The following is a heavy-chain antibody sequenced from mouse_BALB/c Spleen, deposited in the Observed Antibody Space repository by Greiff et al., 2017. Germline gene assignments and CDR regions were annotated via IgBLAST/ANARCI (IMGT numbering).Heavy chain of an antibody. D-gene: IGHD1-1*01. V-gene: IGHV14-3*02. Sequence: VQLQQSGAELVKPGASVKLSCTASGFNIKDTYMHWVKQRPEQGLEWIGRIDPANGNTKYDPKFQGKATITADTSSNTAYLQLSSLTSEDTAVYYCARHYYGSSYGGWYFDVWGAGTTVTVSS. CDR3: ARHYYGSSYGGWYFDV. J-gene: IGHJ1*01. CDR2: IDPANGNT. CDR1: GFNIKDTY.